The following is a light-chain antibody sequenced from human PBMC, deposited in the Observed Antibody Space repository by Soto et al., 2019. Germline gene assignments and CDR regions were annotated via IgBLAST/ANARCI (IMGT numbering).Light chain of an antibody. CDR2: DIS. Sequence: EIVLTQSPATLSLSPGERATLSCRASQTVTTYLAWYQHKPGQTPRLIIYDISTRAAGVPARFSGSGYGTDFTLTISSLQSEDFAVYYCQQYNIWRSITFGQGTRLEIK. CDR3: QQYNIWRSIT. V-gene: IGKV3-15*01. CDR1: QTVTTY. J-gene: IGKJ5*01.